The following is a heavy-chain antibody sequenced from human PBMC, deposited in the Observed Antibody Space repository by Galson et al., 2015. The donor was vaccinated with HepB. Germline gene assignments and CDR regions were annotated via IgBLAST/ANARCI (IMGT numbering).Heavy chain of an antibody. CDR3: ARIAAAGRTVEGGMDV. D-gene: IGHD6-13*01. V-gene: IGHV1-46*01. J-gene: IGHJ6*02. Sequence: SVKVSCKASGYTFTSYYMHWVRQAPGQGLEWMGIINPSGGSTSYAQKFQGRVAMTRDTSTSTVYMELSSLRSEDTAVYYCARIAAAGRTVEGGMDVWGQGTTVTVSS. CDR1: GYTFTSYY. CDR2: INPSGGST.